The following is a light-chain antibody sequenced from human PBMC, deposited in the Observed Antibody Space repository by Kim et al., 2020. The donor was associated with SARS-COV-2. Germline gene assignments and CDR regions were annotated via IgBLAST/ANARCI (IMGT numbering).Light chain of an antibody. CDR3: QVWDTTGDHLV. V-gene: IGLV3-21*04. J-gene: IGLJ2*01. CDR2: YDA. Sequence: LTQPPSVSVAPGKTASITCGGNNIGSTRVHWYQQKPGQAPVLVIYYDATRPSGIPERFSGSNSENTATLTISRVEAGDEADYYCQVWDTTGDHLVFGGGTQLTVL. CDR1: NIGSTR.